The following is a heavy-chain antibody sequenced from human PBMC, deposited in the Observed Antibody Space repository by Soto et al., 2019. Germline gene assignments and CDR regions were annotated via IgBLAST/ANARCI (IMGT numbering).Heavy chain of an antibody. D-gene: IGHD2-15*01. J-gene: IGHJ4*02. CDR1: GGTFSSYT. CDR2: IIPILGIA. V-gene: IGHV1-69*02. Sequence: QVQLVQSGAEVKKPGSSVKVSCKASGGTFSSYTISWVRQAPGQGLEWMGRIIPILGIANYAQKFQGRVTTTPDKSTSRAYMELSCLRPEATAVYDCARAGYCSGGSCYGEEWGQGTLVTVA. CDR3: ARAGYCSGGSCYGEE.